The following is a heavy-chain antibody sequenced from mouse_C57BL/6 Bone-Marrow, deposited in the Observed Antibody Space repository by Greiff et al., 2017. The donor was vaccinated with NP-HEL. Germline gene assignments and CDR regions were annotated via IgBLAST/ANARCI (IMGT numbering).Heavy chain of an antibody. Sequence: VQLQQSGAELARPGASVKLSCKASGYTFTSYGISWVKQRTGQGLEWIGEIYPRSGNTYYNEKFKGKATLTADKSSSTAYMELRSLTSEDSAVDFCARGSSNYVGFAYWGQGTLVTVSA. D-gene: IGHD2-5*01. V-gene: IGHV1-81*01. J-gene: IGHJ3*01. CDR2: IYPRSGNT. CDR3: ARGSSNYVGFAY. CDR1: GYTFTSYG.